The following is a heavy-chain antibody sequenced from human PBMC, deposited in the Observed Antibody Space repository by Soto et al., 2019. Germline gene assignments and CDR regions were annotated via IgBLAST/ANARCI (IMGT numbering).Heavy chain of an antibody. Sequence: PSETLSLTCTVSGGSISSYYWSWIRQPPGKGLEWIGYIYYSGSTNYNPSLKSRVTISVDTSKNQFSLKLSSVTAADTAVYYCARQEDIVVVPAARFDYWGQGTLVTVSS. CDR1: GGSISSYY. CDR3: ARQEDIVVVPAARFDY. D-gene: IGHD2-2*01. V-gene: IGHV4-59*12. J-gene: IGHJ4*02. CDR2: IYYSGST.